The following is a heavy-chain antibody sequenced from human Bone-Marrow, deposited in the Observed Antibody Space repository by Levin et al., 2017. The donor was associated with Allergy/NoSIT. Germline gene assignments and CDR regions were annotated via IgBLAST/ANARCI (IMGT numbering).Heavy chain of an antibody. CDR3: AREGGIAVAGTGGYYFDY. J-gene: IGHJ4*02. CDR2: IWYDGSNK. CDR1: GFTFSSYG. V-gene: IGHV3-33*01. D-gene: IGHD6-19*01. Sequence: GGSLRLSCAASGFTFSSYGMHWVRQAPGKGLEWVAVIWYDGSNKYYADSVKGRFTISRDNSKNTLYLQMNSPRAEDTAVYYCAREGGIAVAGTGGYYFDYWGQGTLVTVSS.